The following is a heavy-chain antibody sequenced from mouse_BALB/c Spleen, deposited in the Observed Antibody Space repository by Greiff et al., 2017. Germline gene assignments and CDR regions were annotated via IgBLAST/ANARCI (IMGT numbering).Heavy chain of an antibody. CDR1: GDSITSGY. V-gene: IGHV3-8*02. CDR3: ARPSTVVAPYYAMDY. J-gene: IGHJ4*01. CDR2: ISYSGST. D-gene: IGHD1-1*01. Sequence: EVKLLESGPSLVKPSQTLSLTCSVTGDSITSGYWNWIRKFPGNKLEYMGYISYSGSTYYNPSLKSRISITRDTSKNQYYLQLNSVTTEDTATYYCARPSTVVAPYYAMDYWGQGTSVTVSS.